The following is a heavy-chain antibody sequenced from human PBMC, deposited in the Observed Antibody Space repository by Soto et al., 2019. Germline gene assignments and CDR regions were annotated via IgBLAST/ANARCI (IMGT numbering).Heavy chain of an antibody. J-gene: IGHJ4*02. D-gene: IGHD4-17*01. Sequence: ASVTFSCKASGYTFTSYDINLVRQATGQWLEWMGWMNPNTDITTYAQKFQGRLTVTRDSSTSTVYMELSSLRSDDTAVYYCAREKYPYGLEDYWGQGTLVTVSS. CDR1: GYTFTSYD. CDR2: MNPNTDIT. V-gene: IGHV1-8*01. CDR3: AREKYPYGLEDY.